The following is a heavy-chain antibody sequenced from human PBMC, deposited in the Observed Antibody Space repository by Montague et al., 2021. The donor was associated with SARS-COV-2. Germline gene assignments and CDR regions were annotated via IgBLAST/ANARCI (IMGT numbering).Heavy chain of an antibody. V-gene: IGHV2-5*02. D-gene: IGHD2-8*01. Sequence: PALVKPTQTLTLTCTFSGFSLSTSGVGVGWIRQPPGKALEWLALIYWDDDRRYSPSLKSRLTITKNTSKNQVVLTVTNMDPVDTATYYCAHRGVAYFYYGMDVWGQGTTVTVSS. CDR1: GFSLSTSGVG. CDR3: AHRGVAYFYYGMDV. CDR2: IYWDDDR. J-gene: IGHJ6*02.